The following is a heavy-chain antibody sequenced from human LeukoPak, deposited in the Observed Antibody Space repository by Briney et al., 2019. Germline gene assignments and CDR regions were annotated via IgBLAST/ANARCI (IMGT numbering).Heavy chain of an antibody. Sequence: GASVKVSCKVSGYTLTELSMHWVRQAPGKGLEWMGGFDPEDGETIYAQKFQGRVTMTEDTSTDTAYMELSSLRSEDTAVYYCATGRTYYYDSSGYRFSGDEYFQHWGQGTLVTVSS. D-gene: IGHD3-22*01. CDR2: FDPEDGET. CDR3: ATGRTYYYDSSGYRFSGDEYFQH. V-gene: IGHV1-24*01. CDR1: GYTLTELS. J-gene: IGHJ1*01.